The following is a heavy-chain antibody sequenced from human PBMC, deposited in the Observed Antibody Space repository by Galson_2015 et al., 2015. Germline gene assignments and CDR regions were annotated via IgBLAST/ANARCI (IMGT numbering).Heavy chain of an antibody. CDR3: ARYCSGGSCNPVHAFDI. V-gene: IGHV1-69*06. CDR2: IIPIFGTA. CDR1: GGTFSSYA. J-gene: IGHJ3*02. D-gene: IGHD2-15*01. Sequence: SVKVSCKASGGTFSSYAISWVRQAPGQGLEWMGGIIPIFGTANYAQKFQGRVTITADKSTSTAYMELSSLRSEDTAVYYCARYCSGGSCNPVHAFDIWGQGTMVTVSS.